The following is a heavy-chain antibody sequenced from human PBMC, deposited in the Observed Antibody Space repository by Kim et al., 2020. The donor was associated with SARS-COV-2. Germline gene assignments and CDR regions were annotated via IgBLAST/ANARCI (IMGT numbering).Heavy chain of an antibody. V-gene: IGHV3-33*01. CDR2: LWYDGSNK. CDR3: AREGIVGATTGLDY. Sequence: GGSLRLSCAASGFTFSSYGMHWVRQAPGKGLEWLAVLWYDGSNKYYADSVKGRFTISRDNSKNTLYLQMNSLRAEDTAVYYCAREGIVGATTGLDYWGQGTLVTVSS. D-gene: IGHD1-26*01. CDR1: GFTFSSYG. J-gene: IGHJ4*02.